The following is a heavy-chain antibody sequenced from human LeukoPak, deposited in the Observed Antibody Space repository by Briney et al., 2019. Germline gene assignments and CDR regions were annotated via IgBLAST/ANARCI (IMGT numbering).Heavy chain of an antibody. CDR3: AKGVITGTTPQPFDY. Sequence: SGGSRRLCCAASGFTVSTSAMNWVRQAPGKGLEWVSGMSASGGSTYYADSVKGRFTISRDNSKNTLYLQMNSLRAEDTAIYFCAKGVITGTTPQPFDYWGQGTLVTVSS. J-gene: IGHJ4*02. CDR1: GFTVSTSA. D-gene: IGHD1-7*01. CDR2: MSASGGST. V-gene: IGHV3-23*01.